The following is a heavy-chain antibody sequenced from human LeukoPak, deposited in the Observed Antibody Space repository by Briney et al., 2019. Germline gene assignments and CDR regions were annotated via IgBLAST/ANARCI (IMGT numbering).Heavy chain of an antibody. Sequence: ASVKVSCTASGYTFTSYGINWVRQATGQRPEWMGWMSPNSGDTGYAQKFQDRVTMTRNTSISTAYMELSSLRSDDTAVYYCARGPPNWGYDYWGPGTLVTVSS. CDR2: MSPNSGDT. V-gene: IGHV1-8*02. J-gene: IGHJ4*02. CDR1: GYTFTSYG. CDR3: ARGPPNWGYDY. D-gene: IGHD7-27*01.